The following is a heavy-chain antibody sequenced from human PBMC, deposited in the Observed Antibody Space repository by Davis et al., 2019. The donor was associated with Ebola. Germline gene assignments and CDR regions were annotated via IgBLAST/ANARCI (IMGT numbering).Heavy chain of an antibody. J-gene: IGHJ4*02. CDR3: ARDPSLSYGPEYYFDY. Sequence: ASVKVSCKASGYTFTSYYMHWVRQAPGQGLEWMGWINPTSGGTNYAQKFQGRVTMTRDTSISTAYMELSRLRSDDTAVYYCARDPSLSYGPEYYFDYWGQGTLVTVSS. D-gene: IGHD1-14*01. CDR1: GYTFTSYY. V-gene: IGHV1-2*02. CDR2: INPTSGGT.